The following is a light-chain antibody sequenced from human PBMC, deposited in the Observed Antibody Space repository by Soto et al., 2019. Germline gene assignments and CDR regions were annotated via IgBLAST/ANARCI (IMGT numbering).Light chain of an antibody. J-gene: IGLJ3*02. V-gene: IGLV2-14*01. CDR1: SSDFGGYNY. CDR2: DVS. CDR3: SSYTSSSTPWV. Sequence: QYALTQPASVSGSPGQSITISCTGTSSDFGGYNYVSWYQQHPGKAPKLMIYDVSNRPSGVSNRFSGSKSGNKASLTISGLQAEDEADYYCSSYTSSSTPWVFGGGTKRTVL.